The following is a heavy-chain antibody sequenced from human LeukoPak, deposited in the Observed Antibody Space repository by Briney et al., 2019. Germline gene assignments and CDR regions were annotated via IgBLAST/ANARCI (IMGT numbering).Heavy chain of an antibody. CDR3: ARVPSRDGYYFDY. V-gene: IGHV4-39*07. CDR2: IYYSGST. D-gene: IGHD5-24*01. CDR1: GGSISSYY. J-gene: IGHJ4*02. Sequence: SETLSLTCTVSGGSISSYYWGWIRQPPGKGLEWIGSIYYSGSTYYNPSLKSRVTISVDTSKNQFSLKLSSVTAADTAVYYCARVPSRDGYYFDYWGQGTLVTVSS.